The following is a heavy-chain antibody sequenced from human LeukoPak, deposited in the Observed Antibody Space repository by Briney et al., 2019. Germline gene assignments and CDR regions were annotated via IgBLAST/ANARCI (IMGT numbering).Heavy chain of an antibody. J-gene: IGHJ6*03. V-gene: IGHV3-30*02. Sequence: PGGSLRLSCAASGFTFSSYGMHWVRQAPGKGLEWVAFIRYDGSNKYYADSVKGRFTISRDNSKNTLYLQMNSLRAEDTAVYHCAKDHYDFWSGYRLYYYYYMDVWGKGTTVTVSS. D-gene: IGHD3-3*01. CDR1: GFTFSSYG. CDR2: IRYDGSNK. CDR3: AKDHYDFWSGYRLYYYYYMDV.